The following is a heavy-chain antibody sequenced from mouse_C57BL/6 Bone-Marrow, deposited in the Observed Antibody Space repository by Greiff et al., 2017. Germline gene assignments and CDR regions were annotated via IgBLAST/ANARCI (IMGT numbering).Heavy chain of an antibody. Sequence: QVQLQQSGAELVRPGSSVKLSCKASGYTFTSYWMHWVKQRPIQGLEWIGNIDPSDSETHYNQKFKGKATLTVDKSSSTAYMQLSRLTSEDSAVYYCARYFAAGFAYWGQGTLVTVSA. CDR2: IDPSDSET. J-gene: IGHJ3*01. CDR3: ARYFAAGFAY. V-gene: IGHV1-52*01. CDR1: GYTFTSYW.